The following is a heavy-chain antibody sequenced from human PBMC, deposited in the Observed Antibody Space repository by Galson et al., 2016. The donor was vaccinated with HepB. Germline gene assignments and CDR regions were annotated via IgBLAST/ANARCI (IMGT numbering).Heavy chain of an antibody. CDR1: GFTFSSSY. CDR2: ISGTNGFI. V-gene: IGHV3-21*01. J-gene: IGHJ6*02. Sequence: SLRLSCAGSGFTFSSSYMDWVRQAPGEGLEWVSSISGTNGFIYQADSVKGRFTISRDNAKNSLYLQMSSLRADDTAVYFCARDLDSRYYYSYHVMDVWGQGTTVTVSS. CDR3: ARDLDSRYYYSYHVMDV. D-gene: IGHD3-22*01.